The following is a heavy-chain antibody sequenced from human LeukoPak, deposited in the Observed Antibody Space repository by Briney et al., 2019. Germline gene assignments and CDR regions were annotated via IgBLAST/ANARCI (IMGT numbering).Heavy chain of an antibody. CDR3: ARREDSSGHFDY. D-gene: IGHD6-19*01. Sequence: GESLKISCKGSGYSFTSYWIGWVRQMPGKGLEWMGIVYPGDSDTRYSPSFQGQVTISADKFISTAYLQWGSLKDSDTAMYYCARREDSSGHFDYWGQGTLATVSS. CDR1: GYSFTSYW. V-gene: IGHV5-51*01. CDR2: VYPGDSDT. J-gene: IGHJ4*02.